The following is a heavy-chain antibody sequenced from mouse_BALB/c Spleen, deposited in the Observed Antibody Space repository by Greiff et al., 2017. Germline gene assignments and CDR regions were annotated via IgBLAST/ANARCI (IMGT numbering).Heavy chain of an antibody. V-gene: IGHV1-7*01. J-gene: IGHJ4*01. CDR3: ARYGGLRGAMDY. CDR1: GYTFTSYW. D-gene: IGHD2-4*01. CDR2: INPSTGYT. Sequence: QVQLQQSGAELAKPGASVKMSCKASGYTFTSYWMHWVKQRPAQGLEWIGYINPSTGYTEYNQKFKDKATLTADKSSSTAYMQLSSLTSEDSAVYYCARYGGLRGAMDYWGQGTSVTVSS.